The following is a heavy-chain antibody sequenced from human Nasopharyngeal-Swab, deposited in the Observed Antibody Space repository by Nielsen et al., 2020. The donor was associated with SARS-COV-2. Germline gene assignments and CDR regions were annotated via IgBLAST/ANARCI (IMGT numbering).Heavy chain of an antibody. J-gene: IGHJ6*02. Sequence: WIRQSPGTGLERIGSIYYSGSTYYNPSLKSRVTISVDTSKNQFSLKLSSVTAADTAVYYCASGGVNANTIFGVVIPPLWYYYGMDVWGQGTTVTVSS. D-gene: IGHD3-3*01. CDR2: IYYSGST. CDR3: ASGGVNANTIFGVVIPPLWYYYGMDV. V-gene: IGHV4-39*07.